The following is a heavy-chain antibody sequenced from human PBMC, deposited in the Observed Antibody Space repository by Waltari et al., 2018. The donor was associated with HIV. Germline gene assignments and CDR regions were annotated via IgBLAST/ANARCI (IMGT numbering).Heavy chain of an antibody. CDR3: VKEHQYSHSWYSYYGMDV. J-gene: IGHJ6*02. Sequence: EVQVLESGGALVQPGGSLRLSCAASGFTFSNYGMSWVRQAPGKGVGWYSSIGGSGGSTYYADSVQVRVTVSRDNSKNQLYLQMNSLRAEDTAVYFCVKEHQYSHSWYSYYGMDVWGQGTTVTVSS. D-gene: IGHD6-13*01. CDR1: GFTFSNYG. V-gene: IGHV3-23*01. CDR2: IGGSGGST.